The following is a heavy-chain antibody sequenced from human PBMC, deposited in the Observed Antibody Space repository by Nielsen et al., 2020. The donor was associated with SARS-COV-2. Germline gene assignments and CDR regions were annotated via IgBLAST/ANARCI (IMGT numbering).Heavy chain of an antibody. Sequence: SETLSLTCTVSGGSISDYYWSWIRQPPGKGLEWIGYIYYSGGTNYNPSLKSRVTISVDTSKNQFSLKLSSVTAADTAVYYCARDYYGSGSPDYWGQGTLVTVSS. CDR1: GGSISDYY. CDR2: IYYSGGT. J-gene: IGHJ4*02. V-gene: IGHV4-59*01. D-gene: IGHD3-10*01. CDR3: ARDYYGSGSPDY.